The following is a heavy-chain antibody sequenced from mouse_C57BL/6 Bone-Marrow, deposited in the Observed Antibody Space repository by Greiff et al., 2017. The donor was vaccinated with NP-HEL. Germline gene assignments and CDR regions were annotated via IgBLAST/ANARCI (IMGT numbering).Heavy chain of an antibody. V-gene: IGHV5-6*01. CDR3: ARHYDSNYFAY. CDR2: ISSGGSYT. D-gene: IGHD1-1*01. Sequence: EVQLVESGGDLVKPGGSLKLSCAASGFTFSSYGMSWVRQTPDKRLEWVATISSGGSYTYYPDSVKGRFTISRDNASNTLYMQMSRLKSEYTSMYYCARHYDSNYFAYWGQGTTLTVSS. CDR1: GFTFSSYG. J-gene: IGHJ2*01.